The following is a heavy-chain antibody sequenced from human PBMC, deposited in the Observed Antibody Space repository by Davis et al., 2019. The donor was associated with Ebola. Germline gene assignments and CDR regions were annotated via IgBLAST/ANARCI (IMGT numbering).Heavy chain of an antibody. D-gene: IGHD1-26*01. V-gene: IGHV1-2*02. CDR2: ISPNTGGT. Sequence: ASVKVSCKASGYTFTGYYLHWVRQAPGQGREWMGWISPNTGGTDYAQKFQGRVTMTRYTSISTAYMDLSSLTSDDTAIYYCARGKGGSYFDYWGQGTLVTVSS. J-gene: IGHJ4*02. CDR1: GYTFTGYY. CDR3: ARGKGGSYFDY.